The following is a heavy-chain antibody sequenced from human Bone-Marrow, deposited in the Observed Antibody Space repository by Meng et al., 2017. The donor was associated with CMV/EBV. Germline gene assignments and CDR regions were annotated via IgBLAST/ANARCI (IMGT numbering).Heavy chain of an antibody. CDR3: AKDPEGFSSAFDS. V-gene: IGHV3-30*02. J-gene: IGHJ4*03. D-gene: IGHD6-19*01. CDR1: GFTFSNYA. CDR2: IRYDGTNT. Sequence: GESLKISCAASGFTFSNYAMHWVRQAPGKGLEWVTFIRYDGTNTYYADSVKGRFTISRDNSKKMLYLQMSTLRPEDTALYYCAKDPEGFSSAFDSWGQGTTVTVSS.